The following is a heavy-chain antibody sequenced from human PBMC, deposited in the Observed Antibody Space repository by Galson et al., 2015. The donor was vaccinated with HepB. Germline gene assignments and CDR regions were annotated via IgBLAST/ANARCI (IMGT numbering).Heavy chain of an antibody. CDR3: AKDRVPRSFDY. D-gene: IGHD3-10*01. CDR2: ISNSGGST. V-gene: IGHV3-23*01. Sequence: SLRLSCAASGLTFSSYAMSWVRQAPGKGLEWVSSISNSGGSTYYADSVKGRFTISRDNSKSTLYLQMNSLRAEDTAVYYSAKDRVPRSFDYWGQGTLVTVSS. J-gene: IGHJ4*02. CDR1: GLTFSSYA.